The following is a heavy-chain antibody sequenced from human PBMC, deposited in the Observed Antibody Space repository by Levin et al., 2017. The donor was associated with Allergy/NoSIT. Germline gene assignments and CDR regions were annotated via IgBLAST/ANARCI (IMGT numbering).Heavy chain of an antibody. J-gene: IGHJ4*02. CDR2: INWNGGST. CDR3: ARGRGSSGWYDNYFDY. CDR1: GFTFDDYG. D-gene: IGHD6-19*01. Sequence: PGGSLRLSCAASGFTFDDYGMSWVRQAPGKGLEWVSGINWNGGSTGYADSVKGRFTISRDNAKNSLYLQMNSLRAEDTALYYCARGRGSSGWYDNYFDYWGQGTLVTVSS. V-gene: IGHV3-20*04.